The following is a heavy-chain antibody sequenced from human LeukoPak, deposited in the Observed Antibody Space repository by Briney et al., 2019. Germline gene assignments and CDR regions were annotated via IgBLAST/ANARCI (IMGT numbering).Heavy chain of an antibody. CDR1: GYTFTGYY. CDR3: ARGYYDSSGYSRRGAFDI. Sequence: ASVKVSCKASGYTFTGYYMHWVRQAPGQGLEWMGWINPNSGGTNYAQKFQGRVTMTRDTSISTAYMELSRLRSDDTAVYYCARGYYDSSGYSRRGAFDIWGQGTMVTVSS. J-gene: IGHJ3*02. V-gene: IGHV1-2*02. CDR2: INPNSGGT. D-gene: IGHD3-22*01.